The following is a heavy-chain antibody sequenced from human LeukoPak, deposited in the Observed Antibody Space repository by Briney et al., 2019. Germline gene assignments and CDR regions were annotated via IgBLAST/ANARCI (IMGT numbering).Heavy chain of an antibody. CDR1: GGTFSSYA. J-gene: IGHJ4*02. CDR2: IIPIFGTA. Sequence: ASVKVSCKASGGTFSSYAISWVRQAPGQGLGWMGGIIPIFGTANYAQKFQGRVTITADESTSTAYMELSSLRSEDTAVYYCARDAKSGGSSWSTPKYYFDYWGQGTLVTVSS. V-gene: IGHV1-69*13. CDR3: ARDAKSGGSSWSTPKYYFDY. D-gene: IGHD6-13*01.